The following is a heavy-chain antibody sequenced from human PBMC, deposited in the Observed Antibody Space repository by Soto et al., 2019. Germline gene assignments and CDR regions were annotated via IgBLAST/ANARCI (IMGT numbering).Heavy chain of an antibody. V-gene: IGHV4-59*01. Sequence: PSETLSLTCTVSGGSISSYYWSWIRQPPGKGLEWIGYIYYSGSTNYNPSLKSRVTISVDTSKNQFSLKLSSVTAADTAVYYCARDTMSNQVANEDYWGQGTLVTVSS. CDR1: GGSISSYY. J-gene: IGHJ4*02. CDR2: IYYSGST. CDR3: ARDTMSNQVANEDY. D-gene: IGHD5-12*01.